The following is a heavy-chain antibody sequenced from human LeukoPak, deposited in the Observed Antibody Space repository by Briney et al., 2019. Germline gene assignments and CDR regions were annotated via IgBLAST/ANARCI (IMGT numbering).Heavy chain of an antibody. CDR1: GFTFSSYA. CDR3: AKFEHYYGSGSYYRPYYYYYYMDV. J-gene: IGHJ6*03. V-gene: IGHV3-23*01. CDR2: ISGSGGST. D-gene: IGHD3-10*01. Sequence: AGSLRLSCAASGFTFSSYAMSWLRQAPGKGLEWVSAISGSGGSTYYADSVKGRFTISRDNSKNTLYLQMNSLRAEDTAVYYCAKFEHYYGSGSYYRPYYYYYYMDVWGKGTTVTVSS.